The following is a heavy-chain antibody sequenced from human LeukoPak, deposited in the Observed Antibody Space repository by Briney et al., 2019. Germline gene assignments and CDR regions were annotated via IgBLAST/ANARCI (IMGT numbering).Heavy chain of an antibody. CDR2: IYYSGST. V-gene: IGHV4-59*01. J-gene: IGHJ4*02. Sequence: SETLSLTCTVSGGSISSYYWSWIRQPPGKGLEWIGYIYYSGSTNYNPSLKSRVTISVDTSKNQFSLKLSSVTAADTAVYYCARGPPNYYGSGSLPFDYWGQGTLVTVPS. CDR3: ARGPPNYYGSGSLPFDY. D-gene: IGHD3-10*01. CDR1: GGSISSYY.